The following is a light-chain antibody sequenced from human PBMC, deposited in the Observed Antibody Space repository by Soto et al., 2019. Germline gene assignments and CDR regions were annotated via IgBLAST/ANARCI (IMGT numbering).Light chain of an antibody. Sequence: QSALTQPASLCASPGQSITISCTGTSTAVADYYYVSWYQQHPAQAPKLLIYEVGNRPSRVSDRFSDSKSGNTASLRISGLQAEDEADYYCSSHTTSSTVYVFGGGTKLTVL. V-gene: IGLV2-14*03. J-gene: IGLJ1*01. CDR3: SSHTTSSTVYV. CDR2: EVG. CDR1: STAVADYYY.